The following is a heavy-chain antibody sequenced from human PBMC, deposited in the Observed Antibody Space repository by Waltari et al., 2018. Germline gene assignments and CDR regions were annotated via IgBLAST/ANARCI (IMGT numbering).Heavy chain of an antibody. D-gene: IGHD3-22*01. CDR1: GGTFSSYD. Sequence: QVQLVQSGAEVKKPGSSVMVSCKASGGTFSSYDISGVRQAPGQGLEWMGGIIPSFDAPNYGQKFQGRVTITADKSTSTAYMELSSLRSEDTAVYYCARAVPPYYYDSSDYSYYFDNWGQGTLVTVSS. V-gene: IGHV1-69*06. CDR2: IIPSFDAP. CDR3: ARAVPPYYYDSSDYSYYFDN. J-gene: IGHJ4*02.